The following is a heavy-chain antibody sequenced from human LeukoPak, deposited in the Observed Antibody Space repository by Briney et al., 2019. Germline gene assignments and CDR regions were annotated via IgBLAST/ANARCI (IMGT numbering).Heavy chain of an antibody. J-gene: IGHJ4*02. CDR3: AKDIGYATDYGDSRGFDY. D-gene: IGHD4-17*01. Sequence: PGGSLRLSCAASGFTFDDYAMHWVRQAPGKGLEWVSGISWNSGSIGYADSVKGRFTISRDNAKNSLYLQMNSLRAEDTALYYCAKDIGYATDYGDSRGFDYWGQGTLVTVSS. V-gene: IGHV3-9*01. CDR2: ISWNSGSI. CDR1: GFTFDDYA.